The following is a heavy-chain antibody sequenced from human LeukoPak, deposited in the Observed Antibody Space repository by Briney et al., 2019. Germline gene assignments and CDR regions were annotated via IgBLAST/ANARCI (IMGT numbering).Heavy chain of an antibody. Sequence: ASVKVSCKASGYTFTSYGISWVRQAPGQGLEWMGWISAYNGNTNYAQKLQGRVTMTTDTSTSTAYMELRSLRSDDTAVYYCARDMADSSSSQYYYYYYMDVWGKGTTVTVSS. D-gene: IGHD6-6*01. CDR1: GYTFTSYG. CDR3: ARDMADSSSSQYYYYYYMDV. CDR2: ISAYNGNT. J-gene: IGHJ6*03. V-gene: IGHV1-18*01.